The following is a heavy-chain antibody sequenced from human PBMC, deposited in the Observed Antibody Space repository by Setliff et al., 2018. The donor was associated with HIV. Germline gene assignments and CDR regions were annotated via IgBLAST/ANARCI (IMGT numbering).Heavy chain of an antibody. CDR3: ARDDPAGGIDY. CDR2: IYYSGST. CDR1: GGSISSHY. D-gene: IGHD1-26*01. J-gene: IGHJ4*02. V-gene: IGHV4-59*11. Sequence: TSETLSLTCTVSGGSISSHYWSWIRQPPGKGLEWIGYIYYSGSTNYNPSLKSRFTVSRDNAKNSLYLQMNSLRAEDTAIYYCARDDPAGGIDYWGQGTLVTVSS.